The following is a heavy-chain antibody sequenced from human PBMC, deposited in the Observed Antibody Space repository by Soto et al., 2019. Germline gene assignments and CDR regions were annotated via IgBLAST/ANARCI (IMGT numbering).Heavy chain of an antibody. D-gene: IGHD1-1*01. CDR2: ITTTGDT. J-gene: IGHJ2*01. CDR3: ARGFFFQAEDGIRGTVPVSAFLLNRSSDL. V-gene: IGHV3-13*01. Sequence: KGLDWVSVITTTGDTYYAASVKGRFTISRENAENSLYLQMNSLRAEDAAVYYCARGFFFQAEDGIRGTVPVSAFLLNRSSDL.